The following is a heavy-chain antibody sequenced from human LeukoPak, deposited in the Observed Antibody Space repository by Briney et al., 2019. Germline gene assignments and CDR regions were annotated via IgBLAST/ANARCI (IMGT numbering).Heavy chain of an antibody. D-gene: IGHD3-16*02. CDR1: GYSFTTYW. CDR2: IYPGDSDT. CDR3: ARRGGRYPDAFDI. Sequence: GESLKISCKGSGYSFTTYWIGWVRQMPGKGLEWMGIIYPGDSDTKYSPSFQGQVTISADRSISTAYLQWSSLKASDTAMYYCARRGGRYPDAFDIWGQGTMVTVSS. V-gene: IGHV5-51*01. J-gene: IGHJ3*02.